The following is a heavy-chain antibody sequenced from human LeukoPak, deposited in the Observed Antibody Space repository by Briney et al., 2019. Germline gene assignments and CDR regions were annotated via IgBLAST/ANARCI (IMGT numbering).Heavy chain of an antibody. CDR3: ARGDYYYDSSDYY. Sequence: PSETLSLTCTVSGGSISNYCWTWIRQPPGKGLEWIGYIYYSGSTNYNPSLKSRVTISVDTSKNQFSLKLSSVTAADTAVYYCARGDYYYDSSDYYWGQGTLVTVSS. CDR2: IYYSGST. CDR1: GGSISNYC. J-gene: IGHJ1*01. V-gene: IGHV4-59*01. D-gene: IGHD3-22*01.